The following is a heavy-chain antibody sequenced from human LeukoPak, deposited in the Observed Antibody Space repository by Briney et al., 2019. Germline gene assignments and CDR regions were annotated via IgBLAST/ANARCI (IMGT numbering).Heavy chain of an antibody. D-gene: IGHD3-22*01. CDR3: ARGSPPRRNYDSRGYYSYYFDN. CDR1: GYTFTSNY. V-gene: IGHV1-46*01. CDR2: ISPSGGST. Sequence: GASVKVSCKAFGYTFTSNYMHWVRQAPGQGPEWMGVISPSGGSTTYAQKLQGRVTMTTDTSTSTVYMELRSLRSDDTAVYYCARGSPPRRNYDSRGYYSYYFDNWGQGTLVTVSS. J-gene: IGHJ4*02.